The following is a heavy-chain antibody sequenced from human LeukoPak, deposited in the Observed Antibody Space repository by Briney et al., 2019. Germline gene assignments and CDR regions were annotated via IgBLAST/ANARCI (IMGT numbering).Heavy chain of an antibody. V-gene: IGHV3-7*01. CDR3: ARDRAYNRFDY. CDR2: IKEDGSEK. D-gene: IGHD5-24*01. J-gene: IGHJ4*02. Sequence: GGSLRLSCAASGFSFSSSWMTWVRQAPGKGLEWVANIKEDGSEKNYVDSVKGRFTISRDNAKNSLYLQMNSLRAEDTALYYCARDRAYNRFDYWGQGTLVTVSS. CDR1: GFSFSSSW.